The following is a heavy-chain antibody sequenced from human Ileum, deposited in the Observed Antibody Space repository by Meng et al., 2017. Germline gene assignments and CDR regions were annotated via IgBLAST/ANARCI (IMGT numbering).Heavy chain of an antibody. CDR1: GYILATYA. D-gene: IGHD4-17*01. CDR2: INTNTGNP. V-gene: IGHV7-4-1*02. Sequence: QFQRAHTGAELKTPGASVNVSCNASGYILATYAINWVRQAPGQGLEWMGWINTNTGNPTYAQGFTGRFVFSLDTSVNTAYLQISSLKAEDTAVYYCARVTGGDYGIEFAYWGQGTLVTVSS. CDR3: ARVTGGDYGIEFAY. J-gene: IGHJ4*02.